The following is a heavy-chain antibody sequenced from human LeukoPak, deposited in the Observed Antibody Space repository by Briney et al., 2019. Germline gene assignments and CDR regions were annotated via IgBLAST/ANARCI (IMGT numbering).Heavy chain of an antibody. Sequence: PGGSLRLSCAASGFTFSDYSMNWVRQAPGKGLEWVSYIRSTSSIIYYADSVKGRFTISRDNAKKSLYLQMNSLRAEDTALYFCAKDTRPDFYGRGYGMDVWGQGTTVIVSS. D-gene: IGHD2/OR15-2a*01. CDR2: IRSTSSII. J-gene: IGHJ6*02. CDR3: AKDTRPDFYGRGYGMDV. V-gene: IGHV3-48*01. CDR1: GFTFSDYS.